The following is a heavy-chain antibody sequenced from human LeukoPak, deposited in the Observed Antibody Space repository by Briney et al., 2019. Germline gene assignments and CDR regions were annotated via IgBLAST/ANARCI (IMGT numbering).Heavy chain of an antibody. D-gene: IGHD3-22*01. CDR1: GFTFSSYG. CDR3: ARDELGYYYDSSGYSLDY. V-gene: IGHV3-30*03. J-gene: IGHJ4*02. Sequence: GGSLRLSCAASGFTFSSYGMHWVRQAPGKGLEWVAVISYDGSNKYYADSVKGRFTISRDNSKNTLYLQMNSLRAEDTAVYYCARDELGYYYDSSGYSLDYWGQGTLVTVSS. CDR2: ISYDGSNK.